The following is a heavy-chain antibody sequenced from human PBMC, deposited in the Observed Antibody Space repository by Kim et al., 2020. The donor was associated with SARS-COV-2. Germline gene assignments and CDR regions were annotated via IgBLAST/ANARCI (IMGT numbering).Heavy chain of an antibody. CDR3: AKDMLSSSTYLGFYYYYGMDV. CDR2: ISGSGGST. D-gene: IGHD6-6*01. V-gene: IGHV3-23*01. Sequence: GGSLRLSCAASGFTFSSYAMSWVRQAPGKGLEWVSAISGSGGSTYYADSVKGRFTISRDNSKNTLYLQMNSLRAEDTAVYYCAKDMLSSSTYLGFYYYYGMDVWGQGTTVTVSS. J-gene: IGHJ6*02. CDR1: GFTFSSYA.